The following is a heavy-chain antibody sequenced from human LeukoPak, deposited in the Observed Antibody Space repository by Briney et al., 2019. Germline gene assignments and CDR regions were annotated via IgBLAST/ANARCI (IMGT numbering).Heavy chain of an antibody. CDR1: GGSISSGGYS. D-gene: IGHD4-4*01. CDR2: IYYSGST. CDR3: AREGVSNHVSYYYGMDV. J-gene: IGHJ6*02. V-gene: IGHV4-61*08. Sequence: SETLSLTCAVSGGSISSGGYSWSWIRQPPGKGLEWIGYIYYSGSTNYNPSLKSRVTISVDTSKNQFSLKLSSVTAADTAVYYCAREGVSNHVSYYYGMDVWGQGTTVTVSS.